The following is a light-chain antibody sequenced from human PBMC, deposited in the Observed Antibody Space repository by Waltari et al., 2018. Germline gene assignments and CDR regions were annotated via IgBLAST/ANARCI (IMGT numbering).Light chain of an antibody. CDR1: SSYVGDYNY. Sequence: QSALTQPASVSGSPGQSITISCTGTSSYVGDYNYVSWYQQHPGKAPKLMIYDVSNRPSGVSNGFSGSRSGNTASLTIAGLQAEDEADYYCSSYIGSSTLELFGGGTSLTVL. CDR2: DVS. CDR3: SSYIGSSTLEL. J-gene: IGLJ2*01. V-gene: IGLV2-14*03.